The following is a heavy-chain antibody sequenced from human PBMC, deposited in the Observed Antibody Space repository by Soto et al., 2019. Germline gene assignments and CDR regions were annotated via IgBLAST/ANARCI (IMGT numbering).Heavy chain of an antibody. Sequence: SETLSLTCTVSGVSIRSHYWNWIRQLPGKGLEWIGYIYYTGSTSYSPSLKSRSTISVDTSKNQFSLKLTSVIAADTAVYYCVRLTTGTTVNNYYLDVWGKGTTVTVSS. D-gene: IGHD1-7*01. V-gene: IGHV4-59*08. J-gene: IGHJ6*03. CDR1: GVSIRSHY. CDR3: VRLTTGTTVNNYYLDV. CDR2: IYYTGST.